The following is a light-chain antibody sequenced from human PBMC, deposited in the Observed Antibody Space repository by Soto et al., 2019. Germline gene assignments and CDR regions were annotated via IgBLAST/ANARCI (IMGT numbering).Light chain of an antibody. CDR2: DNN. CDR3: GTWDSSAVV. J-gene: IGLJ2*01. V-gene: IGLV1-51*01. Sequence: QSVLTQPPSVSAAPGQTVTIFCSNIGNTYVSWYQQLPGTAPKLLIYDNNQRPSGIPDRFSGSKSGTSATLGITGLQTGDEADYYCGTWDSSAVVFGGGTKVTVL. CDR1: NIGNTY.